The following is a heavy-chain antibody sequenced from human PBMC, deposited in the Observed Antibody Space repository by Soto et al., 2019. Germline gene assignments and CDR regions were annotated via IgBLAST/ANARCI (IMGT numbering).Heavy chain of an antibody. V-gene: IGHV3-23*01. J-gene: IGHJ5*02. D-gene: IGHD6-13*01. CDR3: AKDIAAAASNWFDP. CDR1: GFTFCSYA. Sequence: GGSLRLSCAASGFTFCSYAMSWVRQAPGKGLEWVAASSGSGGSTYYADPVKGRFTNSRDNSKNTLYLQMNSLRAEDKAVYYCAKDIAAAASNWFDPWGQGTLVTVSS. CDR2: SSGSGGST.